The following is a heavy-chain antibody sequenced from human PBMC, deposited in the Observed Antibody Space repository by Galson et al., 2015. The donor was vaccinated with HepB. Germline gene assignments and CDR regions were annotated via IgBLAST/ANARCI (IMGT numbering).Heavy chain of an antibody. D-gene: IGHD2-2*02. CDR3: ARGLSYCSSTSCYTRNWFDP. J-gene: IGHJ5*02. V-gene: IGHV1-46*01. Sequence: SVKVSCKASGYTFTSYYMHWVRQAPGQGLEWMGIINPSGGSTSYAQKFQGRVTMTRDTSTSTVYMELSSLRSEDTVVYYCARGLSYCSSTSCYTRNWFDPWSQGTLVTVSS. CDR1: GYTFTSYY. CDR2: INPSGGST.